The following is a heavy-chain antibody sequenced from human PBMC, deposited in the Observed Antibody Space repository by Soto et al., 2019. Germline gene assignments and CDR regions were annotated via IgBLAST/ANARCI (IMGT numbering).Heavy chain of an antibody. D-gene: IGHD6-13*01. Sequence: GGSLRLSCAGSGFTFSNAWMSWVRQAPGKGLEWVGRIKSKTDGGTTDYAAPVKGRFTISRDDSKNTLYLQMNSLKTEDTAVYYCTTAHSSSWYRYYYGMDVWGQGTTVTVSS. CDR2: IKSKTDGGTT. J-gene: IGHJ6*02. CDR3: TTAHSSSWYRYYYGMDV. CDR1: GFTFSNAW. V-gene: IGHV3-15*01.